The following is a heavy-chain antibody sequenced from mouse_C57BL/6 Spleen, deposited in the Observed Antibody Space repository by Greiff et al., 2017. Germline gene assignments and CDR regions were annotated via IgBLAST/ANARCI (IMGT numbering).Heavy chain of an antibody. CDR3: SRARRWCGLHF. CDR2: IDPDNGGT. V-gene: IGHV1-77*01. Sequence: VQLQQSGAELVKPGASVKMSCKASGYTFTDYYINWVKQRPGQGLEWIGEIDPDNGGTNYNEKFKGKATVTVDTSSNTAYMQLSSLTSEDAAVYFCSRARRWCGLHFWGRGTTTTVSS. CDR1: GYTFTDYY. D-gene: IGHD1-1*02. J-gene: IGHJ2*01.